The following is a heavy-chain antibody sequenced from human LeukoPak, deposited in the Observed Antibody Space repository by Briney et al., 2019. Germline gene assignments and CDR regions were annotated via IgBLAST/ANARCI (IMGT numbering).Heavy chain of an antibody. CDR2: ITSSGSTI. D-gene: IGHD5-18*01. V-gene: IGHV3-48*03. J-gene: IGHJ6*03. CDR1: GFTFSSYA. CDR3: ARLISGYSFGRNYYYYYYMDV. Sequence: GGSLRLSCAGSGFTFSSYAMNWVRQAPGKGLEWVSYITSSGSTIYYADSVKGRFTISRDDAKNSLYLQMDSLRAEDTAVYYCARLISGYSFGRNYYYYYYMDVWGKGTTVTISS.